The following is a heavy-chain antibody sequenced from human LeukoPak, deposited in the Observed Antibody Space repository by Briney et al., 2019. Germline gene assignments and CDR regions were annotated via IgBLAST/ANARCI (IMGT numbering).Heavy chain of an antibody. CDR2: LSHSGSS. Sequence: SSETLSLTCTVSGYSISSGYYWDWIRQPPGKGLEWIGTLSHSGSSYYNPSLKSRVTISVDTSKNQFSLKLSSVTAADTAVYYCARNRYYYGSRSYGVPNWFDPWGQGTLVTVSS. V-gene: IGHV4-38-2*02. CDR1: GYSISSGYY. D-gene: IGHD3-10*01. CDR3: ARNRYYYGSRSYGVPNWFDP. J-gene: IGHJ5*02.